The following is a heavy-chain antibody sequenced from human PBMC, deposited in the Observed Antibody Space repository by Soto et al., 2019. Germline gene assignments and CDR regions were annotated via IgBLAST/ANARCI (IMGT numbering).Heavy chain of an antibody. CDR2: ISSSSSTI. CDR3: ARDVAVAGRTYYYYYMDV. D-gene: IGHD6-19*01. CDR1: GFTFSSYS. V-gene: IGHV3-48*01. J-gene: IGHJ6*03. Sequence: GGSLRLSCAASGFTFSSYSMNWVRQAPGKGLEWVSYISSSSSTIYYADSVKGRFTISRDNAKNSLYLQMNSLRAEDTAVYYCARDVAVAGRTYYYYYMDVWGKGTTVTVSS.